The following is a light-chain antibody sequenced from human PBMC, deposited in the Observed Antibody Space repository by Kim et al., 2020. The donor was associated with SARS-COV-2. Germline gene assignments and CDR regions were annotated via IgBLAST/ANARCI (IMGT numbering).Light chain of an antibody. Sequence: QTATLPCTGNSNNVGNQGAAWLQQHQGHPPRLLSYRNNNRPSGISERLSASRSGNTAPLTISGLQPEDEADYYCSAWDSSLSTWVFGGGTQLTVL. J-gene: IGLJ3*02. V-gene: IGLV10-54*01. CDR3: SAWDSSLSTWV. CDR2: RNN. CDR1: SNNVGNQG.